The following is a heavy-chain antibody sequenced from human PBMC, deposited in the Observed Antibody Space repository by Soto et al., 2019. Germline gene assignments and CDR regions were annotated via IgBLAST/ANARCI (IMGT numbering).Heavy chain of an antibody. CDR3: ARSWNDYHFY. J-gene: IGHJ4*01. V-gene: IGHV4-4*02. CDR1: SDSISSSKW. Sequence: QVLLQESGPGLVKSSETLSLTCAVSSDSISSSKWWSWVRQSPGKGLEWIGEIYPSGSTNYNPSLKSRVTMSEDRSKNRCSLKLTSVTAEETAVYYCARSWNDYHFYWGHGNLVTVAS. CDR2: IYPSGST. D-gene: IGHD4-17*01.